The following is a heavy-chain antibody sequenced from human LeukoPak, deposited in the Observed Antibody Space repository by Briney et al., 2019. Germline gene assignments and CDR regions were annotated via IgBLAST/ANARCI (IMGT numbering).Heavy chain of an antibody. D-gene: IGHD3-16*01. CDR1: GFTFNTYW. CDR2: INTDGSST. CDR3: ARGLGDAIDY. J-gene: IGHJ4*02. Sequence: GGSLRLSCAASGFTFNTYWMHWVRQAPGQGLVWVSRINTDGSSTNYADSVKGRFTISRDNAKNTLYLQMNILRAEDTAVYYCARGLGDAIDYWGQGTLVTVSS. V-gene: IGHV3-74*01.